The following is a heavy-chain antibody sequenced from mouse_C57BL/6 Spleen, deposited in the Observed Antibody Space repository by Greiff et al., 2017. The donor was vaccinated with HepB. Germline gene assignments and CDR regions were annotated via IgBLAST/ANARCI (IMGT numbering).Heavy chain of an antibody. CDR3: ASYYYGSSYFDY. V-gene: IGHV1-59*01. Sequence: QVQLQQSGAELVRPGTSVKLSCKASGYTFTSYWMHWVKQRPGQGLEWIGVIDPSDSYTNYNQKFKGKATLTVDTSSSTAYMQLSSLTSEDSAVYYCASYYYGSSYFDYWGQGTTLTVSS. CDR2: IDPSDSYT. CDR1: GYTFTSYW. D-gene: IGHD1-1*01. J-gene: IGHJ2*01.